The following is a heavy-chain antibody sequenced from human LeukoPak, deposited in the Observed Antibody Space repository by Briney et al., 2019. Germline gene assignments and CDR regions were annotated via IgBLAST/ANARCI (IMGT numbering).Heavy chain of an antibody. Sequence: ASVKVSCKASGGTFSSYAISWVRQAPGQGLEWMGIINPSGGSTSYAQKFQGRVTMTRDTSTSTVYMELSGLRSEDTAVYYCASSYYYDSSGCLDYWGQGTLVTVSS. D-gene: IGHD3-22*01. CDR3: ASSYYYDSSGCLDY. J-gene: IGHJ4*02. V-gene: IGHV1-46*01. CDR2: INPSGGST. CDR1: GGTFSSYA.